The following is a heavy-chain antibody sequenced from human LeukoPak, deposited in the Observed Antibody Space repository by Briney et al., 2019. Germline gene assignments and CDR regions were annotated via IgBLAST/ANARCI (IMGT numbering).Heavy chain of an antibody. Sequence: GGSLRLSCAASTFTFTNYAMTWVRQAPGKGLEWVSGISGSGDITFYAESVRGRFTISRDNSKNTLYLDLNSLGVEDTAIYYCARDRGDWSIATRPDYWGQGTLVTVSP. V-gene: IGHV3-23*01. D-gene: IGHD6-6*01. J-gene: IGHJ4*02. CDR2: ISGSGDIT. CDR3: ARDRGDWSIATRPDY. CDR1: TFTFTNYA.